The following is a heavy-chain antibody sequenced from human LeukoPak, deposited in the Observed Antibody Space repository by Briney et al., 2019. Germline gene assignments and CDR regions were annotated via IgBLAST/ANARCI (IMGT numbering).Heavy chain of an antibody. D-gene: IGHD3-22*01. CDR3: AREAYYYDSSGYYWSY. Sequence: GGSLRLSCAASGFTFSSYSMNWVRQAPGEGLEWVSSISSSSSYIYYADSVKGRFTISRDNAKNSLYLQMNSLRAEDTAVYYCAREAYYYDSSGYYWSYWGQGTLVTVSS. V-gene: IGHV3-21*01. J-gene: IGHJ4*02. CDR1: GFTFSSYS. CDR2: ISSSSSYI.